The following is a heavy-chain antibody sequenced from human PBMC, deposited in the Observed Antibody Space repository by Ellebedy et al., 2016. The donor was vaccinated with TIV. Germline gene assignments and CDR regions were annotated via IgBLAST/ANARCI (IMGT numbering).Heavy chain of an antibody. J-gene: IGHJ4*02. D-gene: IGHD6-13*01. V-gene: IGHV3-11*01. Sequence: PGGSLRLSCAVSGFTVATNHMSWSRQAPGKGPEWVSYISYSGDLMYYADSVKGRFTTSRDNAENSLYLQMNSLRAEDTAVYYCAGLGVIAAAGASDYWGQGTLVIVSS. CDR3: AGLGVIAAAGASDY. CDR1: GFTVATNH. CDR2: ISYSGDLM.